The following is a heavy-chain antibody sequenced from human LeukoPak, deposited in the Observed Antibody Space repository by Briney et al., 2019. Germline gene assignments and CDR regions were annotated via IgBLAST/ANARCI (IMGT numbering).Heavy chain of an antibody. CDR2: IWYDGTNK. J-gene: IGHJ4*02. D-gene: IGHD3-22*01. CDR3: ARAAYDSSGYLTL. V-gene: IGHV3-33*01. CDR1: GFTFSSYG. Sequence: GGSLRLSCAASGFTFSSYGMHWVRQAPGKGLEWVAVIWYDGTNKYYADSVKGRFTISRDSSKNTLFLQMNSLRAEDTAVYYCARAAYDSSGYLTLWGQGTLVTVSS.